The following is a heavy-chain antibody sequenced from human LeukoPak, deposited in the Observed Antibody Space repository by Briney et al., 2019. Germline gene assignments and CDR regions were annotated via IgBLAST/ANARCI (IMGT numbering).Heavy chain of an antibody. D-gene: IGHD3-22*01. CDR3: ARWNYDSSGHRPFDI. Sequence: SETLSLTCTVSGGSISNYYWIWIRQPPGKGLEWIGYIYYTGNTNYNPSLKSRVTISVDTSKNQFSLMLSSVTAADTAVHYCARWNYDSSGHRPFDIWGQGTMVTVSS. J-gene: IGHJ3*02. V-gene: IGHV4-59*01. CDR1: GGSISNYY. CDR2: IYYTGNT.